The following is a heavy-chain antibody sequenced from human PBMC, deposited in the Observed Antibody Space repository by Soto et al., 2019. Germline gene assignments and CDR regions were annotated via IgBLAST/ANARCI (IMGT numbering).Heavy chain of an antibody. CDR2: INPNSGGT. V-gene: IGHV1-2*04. J-gene: IGHJ6*02. D-gene: IGHD3-16*01. Sequence: GASVKVSCKASGYTFTSYDINWVRQAPGQGLEWMGWINPNSGGTNYAQKFQGWVTMTRDTSISTAYMELSRLRSDDTAVYYCARAYYDYAWGDYYYGMDIWGQGTTVTVSS. CDR1: GYTFTSYD. CDR3: ARAYYDYAWGDYYYGMDI.